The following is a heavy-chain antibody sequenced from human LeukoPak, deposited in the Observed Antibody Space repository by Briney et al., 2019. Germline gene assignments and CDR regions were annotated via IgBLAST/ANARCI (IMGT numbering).Heavy chain of an antibody. Sequence: PGGSLRLSCAASGFTFSTYTMSWVRQAPGKGLEWVSIISGRSDHTYYADSVKGRFTISRDNSKNTLYLQMNSLRAEDTAVYYCASRATVTTSLYFDYWGQGTLVTVSS. D-gene: IGHD4-17*01. CDR1: GFTFSTYT. V-gene: IGHV3-23*01. J-gene: IGHJ4*02. CDR2: ISGRSDHT. CDR3: ASRATVTTSLYFDY.